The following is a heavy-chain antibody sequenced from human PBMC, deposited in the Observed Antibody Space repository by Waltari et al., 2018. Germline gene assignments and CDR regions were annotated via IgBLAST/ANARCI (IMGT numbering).Heavy chain of an antibody. J-gene: IGHJ4*02. Sequence: QVQLVESGGGVVQPGGSLRPSCAASGFTFSSYGMHWVRQAPGKGLEWVTFIRYDGTNKYYSDSVKGRFTISRDNSKNTLYLQMNSLRPEDTAVYYCAKDRGWPNYLDYWGQGTLVTVSS. D-gene: IGHD6-19*01. CDR3: AKDRGWPNYLDY. V-gene: IGHV3-30*02. CDR2: IRYDGTNK. CDR1: GFTFSSYG.